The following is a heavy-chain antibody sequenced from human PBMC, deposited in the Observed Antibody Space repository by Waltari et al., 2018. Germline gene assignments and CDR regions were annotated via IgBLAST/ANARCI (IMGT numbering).Heavy chain of an antibody. V-gene: IGHV5-51*01. CDR1: RYTFTKYW. D-gene: IGHD6-19*01. J-gene: IGHJ4*02. CDR3: ARLAGAVASFDY. Sequence: EVHLLQSGAEVKEPGESLKIHCKGPRYTFTKYWIGWVRQKPGKGLEWMGIIYPGDSETKYSPSFQGRVTISADKSITTAYLQWNSLQASDSAMYYCARLAGAVASFDYWGQGTLVTVSS. CDR2: IYPGDSET.